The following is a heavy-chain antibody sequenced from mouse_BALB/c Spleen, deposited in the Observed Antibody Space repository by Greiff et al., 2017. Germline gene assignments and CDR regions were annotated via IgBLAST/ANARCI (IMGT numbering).Heavy chain of an antibody. J-gene: IGHJ2*01. CDR2: ISYSGST. V-gene: IGHV3-2*02. CDR3: AREDYADY. D-gene: IGHD2-4*01. Sequence: EVKLVESGPGLVKPSQSLSLTCTVTGYSITSDYAWNWIRQFPGNKLEWMGYISYSGSTSYNPSLKSRISITRDTSKNQFFLQLNSVTTEDTATYYCAREDYADYWGQGTTLTVSS. CDR1: GYSITSDYA.